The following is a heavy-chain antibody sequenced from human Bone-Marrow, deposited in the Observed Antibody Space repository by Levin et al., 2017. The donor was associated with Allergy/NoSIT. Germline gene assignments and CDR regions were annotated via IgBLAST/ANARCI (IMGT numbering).Heavy chain of an antibody. J-gene: IGHJ4*02. CDR1: GYTFDTYW. V-gene: IGHV5-51*01. CDR2: IFPDDSDT. CDR3: ARQSKVAGKHFDF. Sequence: ASVKVSCKGSGYTFDTYWIAWVRQRPGKGLEWMGLIFPDDSDTRYSPSFQGQVTMSVDKSISTAYVQWNSLEASDTAMYFCARQSKVAGKHFDFWGQGTLVTVSS. D-gene: IGHD1-26*01.